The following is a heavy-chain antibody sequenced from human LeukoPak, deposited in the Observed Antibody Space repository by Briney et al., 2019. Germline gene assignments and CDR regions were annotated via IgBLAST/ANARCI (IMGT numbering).Heavy chain of an antibody. D-gene: IGHD3-22*01. Sequence: GASVKVSCKASGGTFSSYTISWVRQAPGQGLEWMGRIIPILGIANYAQKFQGRVTITADKSTSTAYMELSSLRSEDTAVYYCARVRNYYDSSGRPWAFDIWGQGTMTVSS. CDR1: GGTFSSYT. J-gene: IGHJ3*02. CDR2: IIPILGIA. V-gene: IGHV1-69*02. CDR3: ARVRNYYDSSGRPWAFDI.